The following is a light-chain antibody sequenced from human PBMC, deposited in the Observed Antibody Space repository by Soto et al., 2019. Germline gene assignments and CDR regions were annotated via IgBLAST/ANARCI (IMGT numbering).Light chain of an antibody. CDR3: QQRSNWPRT. Sequence: EIVLTQSPGTLSLSPGERATLSCRASQSVSSSYLAWYQQKPGQAPRLLIYDAFKRATGTPARFSGSGSGTEFTLTISSLEPEDFALYYCQQRSNWPRTFGQGTKVDI. CDR1: QSVSSSY. V-gene: IGKV3D-20*02. CDR2: DAF. J-gene: IGKJ1*01.